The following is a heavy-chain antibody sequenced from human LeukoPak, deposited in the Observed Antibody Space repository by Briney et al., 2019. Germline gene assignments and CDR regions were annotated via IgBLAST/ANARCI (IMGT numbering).Heavy chain of an antibody. Sequence: PGGSLRLSCAASGFTFSTFSMNWVRQAPGKGLEWVSSISTNSSYIYYADSVKGRFTISRDNSKNTLYLQMNSLRAEDTAVYYCAKGSSGWYAIDYWGQGTLVTVSS. CDR1: GFTFSTFS. V-gene: IGHV3-21*04. J-gene: IGHJ4*02. CDR2: ISTNSSYI. D-gene: IGHD6-19*01. CDR3: AKGSSGWYAIDY.